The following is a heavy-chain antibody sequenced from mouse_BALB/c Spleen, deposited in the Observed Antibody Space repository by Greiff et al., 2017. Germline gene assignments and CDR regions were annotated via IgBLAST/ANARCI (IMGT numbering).Heavy chain of an antibody. CDR3: ARRGYYGTLSYWYFDV. CDR1: GFSLSRYS. D-gene: IGHD1-1*01. J-gene: IGHJ1*01. Sequence: VKLMESGPGLVAPSQSLSITCTVSGFSLSRYSVHWVRQPPGKGLEWLGMIWGGGSTDYNSALKSRLSISKDNSKSQVFLKMNSLQTDDTAMYYCARRGYYGTLSYWYFDVWGAGTTVTVSS. V-gene: IGHV2-6-4*01. CDR2: IWGGGST.